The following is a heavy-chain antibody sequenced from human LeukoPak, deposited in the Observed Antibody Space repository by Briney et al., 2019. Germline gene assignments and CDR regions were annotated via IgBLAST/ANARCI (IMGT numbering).Heavy chain of an antibody. CDR3: ARGSPGDYMDV. Sequence: GGSLRLSCAASGFTVNSNYMSWVRQAPGKGLEWVSVIYSGGSTYYADSVKGRFTISRDNSKNTLYLQMNSLRAEDTAVYYCARGSPGDYMDVWGKGTTVTVSS. J-gene: IGHJ6*03. V-gene: IGHV3-53*01. CDR1: GFTVNSNY. CDR2: IYSGGST. D-gene: IGHD3-10*01.